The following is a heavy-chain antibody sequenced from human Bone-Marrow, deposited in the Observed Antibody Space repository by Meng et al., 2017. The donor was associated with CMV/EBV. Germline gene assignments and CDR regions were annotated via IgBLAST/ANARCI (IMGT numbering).Heavy chain of an antibody. CDR3: TRLGYGGWSYYYGMDV. Sequence: GESLKISCTASGFTFGDYAMSWVRQAPGKGLEWVGFIRSKAYVGTTEYAASVKGRFTISRDDSKSIAYLQMNSQKTEDTAVYYCTRLGYGGWSYYYGMDVWGQGTTVTSP. CDR2: IRSKAYVGTT. J-gene: IGHJ6*02. CDR1: GFTFGDYA. D-gene: IGHD5-12*01. V-gene: IGHV3-49*04.